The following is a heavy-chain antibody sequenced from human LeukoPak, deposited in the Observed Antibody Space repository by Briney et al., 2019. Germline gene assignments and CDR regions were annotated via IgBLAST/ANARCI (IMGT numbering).Heavy chain of an antibody. CDR3: ARDYGGNYYFDY. V-gene: IGHV3-74*01. CDR2: IINDGSYT. J-gene: IGHJ4*02. CDR1: GFTFSPVW. D-gene: IGHD4-23*01. Sequence: GGSLRLSCAASGFTFSPVWMHWVRQAPGKGLMWVSHIINDGSYTTYADSVKGRFTISRDNAKNTLYLQMNSLRAEDTAVYYCARDYGGNYYFDYWGQGTLVTVSS.